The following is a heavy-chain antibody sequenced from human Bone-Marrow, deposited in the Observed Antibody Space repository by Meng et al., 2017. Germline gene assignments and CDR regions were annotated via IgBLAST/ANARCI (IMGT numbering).Heavy chain of an antibody. Sequence: ASVKVSCKASGYTFTSYYMHWVRQAPGQGLEWMGIINPSGGSTSYAQKFQGRVTMTRDTSTSTVYMELSSLRSEDTAVYYCATYYYDSSGYFSYYYYGLDVWAQGTTVTSP. CDR1: GYTFTSYY. J-gene: IGHJ6*02. CDR3: ATYYYDSSGYFSYYYYGLDV. CDR2: INPSGGST. D-gene: IGHD3-22*01. V-gene: IGHV1-46*01.